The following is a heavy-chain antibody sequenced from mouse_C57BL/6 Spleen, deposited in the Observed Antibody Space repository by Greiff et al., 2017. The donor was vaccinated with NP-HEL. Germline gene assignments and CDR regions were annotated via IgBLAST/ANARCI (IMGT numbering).Heavy chain of an antibody. V-gene: IGHV1-69*01. D-gene: IGHD1-1*01. J-gene: IGHJ4*01. CDR3: ARSIYYYGSSYVGYAMDY. Sequence: QVQLQQPGAELVMPGASVKLSCKASGYTFTSYWMHWVKQRPGQGLEWIGEIDPSDSYTNYNQKFKGKSTLTVAKSSSTAYMQLSSLTSEDSAVYYCARSIYYYGSSYVGYAMDYWGQGTSVTVSS. CDR1: GYTFTSYW. CDR2: IDPSDSYT.